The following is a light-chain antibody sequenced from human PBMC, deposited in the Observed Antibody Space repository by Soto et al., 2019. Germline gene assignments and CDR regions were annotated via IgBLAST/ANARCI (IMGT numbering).Light chain of an antibody. CDR3: TSYTTSRLYV. J-gene: IGLJ1*01. Sequence: QSVLTQPASVSGSPGQSLTISCTGTSSDVGAYNYVSWYQQHPGKDPKLIIYDVNNRPSGVSNRLSGAKSGNTASLTISGLQAEDEADYYCTSYTTSRLYVFGTGTKLTVL. CDR1: SSDVGAYNY. V-gene: IGLV2-14*01. CDR2: DVN.